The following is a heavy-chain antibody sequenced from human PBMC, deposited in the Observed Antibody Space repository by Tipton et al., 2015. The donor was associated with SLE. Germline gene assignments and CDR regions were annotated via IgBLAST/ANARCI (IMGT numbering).Heavy chain of an antibody. J-gene: IGHJ6*03. CDR3: ARIEGSLKSFYSSYMDV. CDR2: INSDGRST. D-gene: IGHD3-9*01. V-gene: IGHV3-74*01. Sequence: SLRLSCAASGFTFSSYWMHWVRQVPGKGLVWVSRINSDGRSTRYADSVKGRFTISRDNAKNMLYLQMSSLRAEDTAVYFCARIEGSLKSFYSSYMDVWGKGPTLTVS. CDR1: GFTFSSYW.